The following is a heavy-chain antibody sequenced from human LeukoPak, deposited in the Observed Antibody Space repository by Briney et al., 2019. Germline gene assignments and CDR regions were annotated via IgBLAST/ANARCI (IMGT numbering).Heavy chain of an antibody. CDR3: AKGHADYGTGFDL. D-gene: IGHD4-17*01. Sequence: PGRSLKLSCAASGFTLSSFAMSWVRQASGRGLESVSLISGVGGSTYYADSVKGRFTISRDNSKNTLYLQMNSLRAEDTAVYFCAKGHADYGTGFDLWGQGTLVTVSS. J-gene: IGHJ4*02. CDR1: GFTLSSFA. V-gene: IGHV3-23*01. CDR2: ISGVGGST.